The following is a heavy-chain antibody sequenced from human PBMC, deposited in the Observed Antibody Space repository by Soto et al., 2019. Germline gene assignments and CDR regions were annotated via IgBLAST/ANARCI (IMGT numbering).Heavy chain of an antibody. V-gene: IGHV2-5*02. CDR3: AHAYGGRALY. D-gene: IGHD3-10*01. CDR2: HYWDDSM. J-gene: IGHJ4*02. Sequence: QITLKESGPTLVKPTQTLKLTCTFSGFSLTTGRVGVDWIRQPPGEALKWLGVHYWDDSMTYRPSLESRLTITKDTSKHPADLTMTNMDALDTATYYCAHAYGGRALYWGQGTPVTVSS. CDR1: GFSLTTGRVG.